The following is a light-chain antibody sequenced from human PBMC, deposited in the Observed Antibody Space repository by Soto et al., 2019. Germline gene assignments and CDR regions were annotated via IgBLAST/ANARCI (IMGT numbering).Light chain of an antibody. V-gene: IGKV3-20*01. J-gene: IGKJ1*01. CDR1: QSVSSSY. Sequence: EIVLTQSPVTLSLSSGERATLSCRASQSVSSSYLAWYQQKPGQAPRLRIYGASSRATGIPDRFSGSGSGTDFIRTNSRLESEDFAMYYCQQYGSSPGTFGQGTKVEIK. CDR3: QQYGSSPGT. CDR2: GAS.